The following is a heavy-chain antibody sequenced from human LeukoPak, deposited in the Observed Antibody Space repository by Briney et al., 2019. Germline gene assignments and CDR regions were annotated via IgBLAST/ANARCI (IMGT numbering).Heavy chain of an antibody. CDR2: MFYGETN. V-gene: IGHV4-39*01. D-gene: IGHD2-2*01. J-gene: IGHJ4*02. Sequence: SETLSLTCTVSGDSISRSGFYWGWIRQPPGKGLEWIGSMFYGETNSYNPSLKSRVIISLDTTKNQFSLNLNSVTAADTAVYYCARLERSSNDGTQYWGQGTLATVSS. CDR3: ARLERSSNDGTQY. CDR1: GDSISRSGFY.